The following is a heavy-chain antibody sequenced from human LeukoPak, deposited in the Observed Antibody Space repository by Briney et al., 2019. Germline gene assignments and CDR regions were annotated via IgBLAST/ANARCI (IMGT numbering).Heavy chain of an antibody. V-gene: IGHV3-74*01. CDR2: INTDGRTT. D-gene: IGHD2-2*03. CDR3: AKDHMDIIVVPASMLH. CDR1: GFTFSSYW. Sequence: GGSLRLSCAASGFTFSSYWMNWVRQAPGKGLVWVAHINTDGRTTTYADSVKGRFTVSRDNSKNTLYLQMNNLRAEDTAVYYCAKDHMDIIVVPASMLHWGQGTKVTVSS. J-gene: IGHJ3*01.